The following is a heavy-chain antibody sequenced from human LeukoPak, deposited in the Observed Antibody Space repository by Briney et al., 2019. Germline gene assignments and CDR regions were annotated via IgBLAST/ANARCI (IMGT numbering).Heavy chain of an antibody. J-gene: IGHJ3*02. Sequence: GRSLRLSCAASGFTFSSYGMHWVRQAPGKGLEWVAVIWYDGSNKYYADSVKGRFTISRDNSKNTLYLQMNSLRAEDTAVYYCARSGYCSRTSCYAGAFDIWGQGTMVTVSS. CDR2: IWYDGSNK. D-gene: IGHD2-2*01. CDR3: ARSGYCSRTSCYAGAFDI. CDR1: GFTFSSYG. V-gene: IGHV3-33*01.